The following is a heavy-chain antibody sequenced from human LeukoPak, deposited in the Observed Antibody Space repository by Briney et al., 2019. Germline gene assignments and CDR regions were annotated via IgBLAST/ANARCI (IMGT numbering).Heavy chain of an antibody. CDR1: GFTFSSYT. J-gene: IGHJ4*02. V-gene: IGHV3-21*01. Sequence: PGGSLRLSCAASGFTFSSYTMNWVRQAPGKGLEWVSSITSGGVNTYYATSVKGRFTISRDNAKNSLYLQMNSLRAEDTAVYYCARGVRYFDWLFDYWGQGTLVTVSS. CDR2: ITSGGVNT. D-gene: IGHD3-9*01. CDR3: ARGVRYFDWLFDY.